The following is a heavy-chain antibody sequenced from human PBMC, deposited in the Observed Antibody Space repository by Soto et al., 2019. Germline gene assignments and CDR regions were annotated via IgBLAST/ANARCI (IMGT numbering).Heavy chain of an antibody. V-gene: IGHV4-31*03. Sequence: PSETLSLTCTVSGGSISSGGYYWSWIRQHPGKGLEWIGYIYYSGSTYYNPFLKSRVTISVDTSKNQFSLKLSSVTAADTAVYYCANSRVHLGELLLRYWGQGTLVTVSS. J-gene: IGHJ4*02. CDR2: IYYSGST. D-gene: IGHD3-16*02. CDR1: GGSISSGGYY. CDR3: ANSRVHLGELLLRY.